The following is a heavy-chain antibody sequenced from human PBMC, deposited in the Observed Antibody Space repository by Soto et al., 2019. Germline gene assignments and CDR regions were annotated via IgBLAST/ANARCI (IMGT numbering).Heavy chain of an antibody. CDR2: IYHSGST. CDR1: GGSISSGGXS. Sequence: SETLSLTCAVSGGSISSGGXSWSLIRQPPGKCLEWIGYIYHSGSTYYNPSLKSRVTISVDRSKNQFSLKLISVTAADTAVYYCARVPSPWGQGTLVTVS. J-gene: IGHJ5*02. V-gene: IGHV4-30-2*01. CDR3: ARVPSP.